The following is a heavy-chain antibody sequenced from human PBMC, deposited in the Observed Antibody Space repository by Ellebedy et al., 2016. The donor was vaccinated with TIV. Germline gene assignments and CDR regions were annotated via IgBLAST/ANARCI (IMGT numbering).Heavy chain of an antibody. CDR1: GFTFSSYW. Sequence: PGGSLRLSCAASGFTFSSYWMHWVRQAPGKGRVWISCVNSDGRSISYAASVKGRFTISRDNAKNTLYLQMNSLRAEDTALYYCARAPDTTGYFDDWGQGTLVTVSS. V-gene: IGHV3-74*01. CDR3: ARAPDTTGYFDD. J-gene: IGHJ4*02. D-gene: IGHD5-18*01. CDR2: VNSDGRSI.